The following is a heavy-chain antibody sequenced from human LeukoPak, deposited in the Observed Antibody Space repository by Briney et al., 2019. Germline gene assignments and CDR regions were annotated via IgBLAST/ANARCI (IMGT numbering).Heavy chain of an antibody. D-gene: IGHD6-19*01. CDR1: GGSISSYY. CDR2: IYYSGST. Sequence: SETLSLTCTVSGGSISSYYWSWIRQPPGKGLEWIGYIYYSGSTNYNPSLKSRVTISVDTSKNQFSLKLSSVTAADTAVYYCASMKRGWVDYWGQGTLVTVSS. J-gene: IGHJ4*02. V-gene: IGHV4-59*08. CDR3: ASMKRGWVDY.